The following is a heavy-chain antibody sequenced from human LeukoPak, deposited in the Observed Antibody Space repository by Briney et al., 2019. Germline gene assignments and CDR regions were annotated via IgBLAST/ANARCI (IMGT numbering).Heavy chain of an antibody. CDR2: IYYSGNT. Sequence: SETLSLTCTVSGGSISSSSYYWAWIRQPPGKGLEWIGSIYYSGNTYYKSTLKCRVTIAVDTSKNQFSLKLNSVTAADTAVYYCARESYYDSSGYSHDAFDIWGQGTMVTVSS. CDR3: ARESYYDSSGYSHDAFDI. CDR1: GGSISSSSYY. D-gene: IGHD3-22*01. V-gene: IGHV4-39*07. J-gene: IGHJ3*02.